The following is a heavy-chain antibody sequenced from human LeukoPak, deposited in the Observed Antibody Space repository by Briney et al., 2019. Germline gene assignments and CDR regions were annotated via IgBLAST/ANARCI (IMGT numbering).Heavy chain of an antibody. CDR3: ARHLQFAARNWFDP. J-gene: IGHJ5*02. D-gene: IGHD4-11*01. CDR1: GGTFSSYA. Sequence: ASVKVSCKASGGTFSSYAISWVRQAPGQGLEWMGGIIPIFGTANYAQKFQGRVTITRDTSASTAYMELSSLRSEDTAVYYCARHLQFAARNWFDPWGQGTLVTVSS. CDR2: IIPIFGTA. V-gene: IGHV1-69*05.